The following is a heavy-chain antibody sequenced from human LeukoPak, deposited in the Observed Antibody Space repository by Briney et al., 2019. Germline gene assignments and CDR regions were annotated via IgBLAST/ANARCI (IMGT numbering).Heavy chain of an antibody. V-gene: IGHV3-21*01. CDR3: ARDQSYYDFWSGYWVASPPYYYYGMDV. J-gene: IGHJ6*02. CDR1: GFTFSSYS. Sequence: GGSLRLSCAASGFTFSSYSMNWVRQAPGKGLEWVSSISSSSSYIYYADSVKGRFTISRDNAKNSLYLQMNSLRAEDTAVYYCARDQSYYDFWSGYWVASPPYYYYGMDVWGQGTTVTVSS. CDR2: ISSSSSYI. D-gene: IGHD3-3*01.